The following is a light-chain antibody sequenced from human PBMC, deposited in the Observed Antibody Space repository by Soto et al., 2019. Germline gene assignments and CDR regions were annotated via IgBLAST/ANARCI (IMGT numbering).Light chain of an antibody. CDR1: SSDVGSYDY. CDR3: CAYSTSGTHV. CDR2: DVN. Sequence: QSALTQPASVSGSPGQSITFSCTGTSSDVGSYDYVSWHQQHPGKAPKLIIYDVNNRPSGVPSRFSGSKSGNTASLIISGLQTEDEADYHCCAYSTSGTHVFGTGTKVTV. J-gene: IGLJ1*01. V-gene: IGLV2-14*03.